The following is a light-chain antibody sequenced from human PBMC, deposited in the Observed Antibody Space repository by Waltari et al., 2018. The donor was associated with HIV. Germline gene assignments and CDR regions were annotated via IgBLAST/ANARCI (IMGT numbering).Light chain of an antibody. J-gene: IGLJ2*01. CDR1: SSNIGAGFD. CDR2: GKN. V-gene: IGLV1-40*01. CDR3: QSYDTSRTGSGGR. Sequence: QFVLTQPPSVSGAPGQRVTLSCTGTSSNIGAGFDVHWYQQLPGTAPKLLVYGKNNRASGDPGRFSGYKSGTSGSRAITGLQPEEEADYYCQSYDTSRTGSGGRFGGGTRLTVL.